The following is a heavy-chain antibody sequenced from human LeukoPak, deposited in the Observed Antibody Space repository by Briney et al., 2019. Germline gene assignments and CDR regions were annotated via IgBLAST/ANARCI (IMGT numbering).Heavy chain of an antibody. CDR1: GGTFSSYA. V-gene: IGHV1-69*13. Sequence: SVKVSCKASGGTFSSYAISWVRQTPGQGLEWMGGIIPIFGTANYAQKFQGRVTITADESTSTAYMELSSLRSEDTAVYYCARDQASGGGYYFDYWGQGTLVTVSS. D-gene: IGHD3-22*01. CDR3: ARDQASGGGYYFDY. J-gene: IGHJ4*02. CDR2: IIPIFGTA.